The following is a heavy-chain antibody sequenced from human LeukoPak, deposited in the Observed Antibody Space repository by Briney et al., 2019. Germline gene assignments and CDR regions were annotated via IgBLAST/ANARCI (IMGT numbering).Heavy chain of an antibody. J-gene: IGHJ4*02. CDR1: GGSISSGSYY. CDR3: ARSFIAAAGFDY. D-gene: IGHD6-13*01. CDR2: IYTSGST. Sequence: SETLSLTCTVSGGSISSGSYYWSWIRQPAGKGLEWIGRIYTSGSTNYNPSLKSRVTISVDTSKNQFSLKLSSVTAADTAVYYCARSFIAAAGFDYWGQGTLVTVSS. V-gene: IGHV4-61*02.